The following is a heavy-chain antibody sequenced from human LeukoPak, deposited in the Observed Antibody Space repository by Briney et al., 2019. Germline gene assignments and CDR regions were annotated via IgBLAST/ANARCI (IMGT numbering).Heavy chain of an antibody. CDR1: GFSFGNFG. J-gene: IGHJ4*02. CDR2: ISYDGSNK. D-gene: IGHD3-10*01. V-gene: IGHV3-30*18. CDR3: AKEYYYGSGIHHSEFDY. Sequence: PGRSLRLSCAASGFSFGNFGMHWVRQAPGKGLEWVAVISYDGSNKYYADSVKGRFTISRDNSKNTLYLQMNSLRAEDTAVYYCAKEYYYGSGIHHSEFDYWGQGTLVTVSS.